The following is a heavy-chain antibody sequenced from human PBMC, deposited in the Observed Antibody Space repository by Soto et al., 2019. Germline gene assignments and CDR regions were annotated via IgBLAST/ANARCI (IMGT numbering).Heavy chain of an antibody. CDR2: IYHSGYP. V-gene: IGHV4-30-2*01. Sequence: QMRLQESGSGLVKPSQTLSLTCAVSGGSISSGGYAWNWIRQPPGKGLEWIGYIYHSGYPSYNPSLKKRFTISVDKSKHPFSLTLSFVTAADTAVYYCARDSIQGNSFDPWGQGTLVTVSS. J-gene: IGHJ5*02. D-gene: IGHD2-21*01. CDR3: ARDSIQGNSFDP. CDR1: GGSISSGGYA.